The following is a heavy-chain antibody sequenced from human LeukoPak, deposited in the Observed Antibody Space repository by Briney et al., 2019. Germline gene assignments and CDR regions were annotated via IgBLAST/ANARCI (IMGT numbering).Heavy chain of an antibody. CDR3: ARDLGYSSSWDYMDV. Sequence: SETLSLTCTVSGGSITSYYWSWIRQPAGKGLEWIGRIYISGSTNYNPSLKSRVTMSVDTSKNQFSLKLSSVTAADTAVYYCARDLGYSSSWDYMDVWGKGTTVTVSS. CDR1: GGSITSYY. CDR2: IYISGST. V-gene: IGHV4-4*07. J-gene: IGHJ6*03. D-gene: IGHD6-13*01.